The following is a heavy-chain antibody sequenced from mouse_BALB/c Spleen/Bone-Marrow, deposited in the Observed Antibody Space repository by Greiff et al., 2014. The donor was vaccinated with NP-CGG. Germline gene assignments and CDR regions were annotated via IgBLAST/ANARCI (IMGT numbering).Heavy chain of an antibody. J-gene: IGHJ4*01. CDR3: ARESYGYAMDY. Sequence: EVQGVESGGGLVQPGGSLKLSCATSGFSFSDYYMFWVRQTPDKRLEWVAYISNCDGSTYFPDTVKGRFTISRDNAKNTLYLQMSRPKSEDTAMYYWARESYGYAMDYWGQGTLVNVTS. CDR1: GFSFSDYY. CDR2: ISNCDGST. V-gene: IGHV5-12*02. D-gene: IGHD1-1*01.